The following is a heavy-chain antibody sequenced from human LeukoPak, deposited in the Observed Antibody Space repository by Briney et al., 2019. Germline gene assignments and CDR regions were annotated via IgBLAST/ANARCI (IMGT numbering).Heavy chain of an antibody. Sequence: ASVKVSCKASGYTFTSYGISWVRQAPGQRLEWMRWINAGNGNTKYSQKFQGRVTITRDTSASTAYMELSSLRSEDTAVYYCARDPGNKEFDYWGQGTLVTVSS. CDR1: GYTFTSYG. CDR2: INAGNGNT. D-gene: IGHD1/OR15-1a*01. J-gene: IGHJ4*02. V-gene: IGHV1-3*01. CDR3: ARDPGNKEFDY.